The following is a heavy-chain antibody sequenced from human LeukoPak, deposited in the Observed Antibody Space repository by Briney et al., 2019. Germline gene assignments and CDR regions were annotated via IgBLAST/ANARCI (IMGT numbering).Heavy chain of an antibody. CDR2: ISGSGARA. CDR3: AKEVVMGETNYYYYGMDV. CDR1: GFNFRGYA. Sequence: GGSLSLSCAASGFNFRGYAMSWVRQAPGKGLEWVSAISGSGARAHYAESVRGRFTISRDNSQNTLHLQMTSLRAEDTAVYYCAKEVVMGETNYYYYGMDVWGQGTTVTVSS. D-gene: IGHD1-26*01. J-gene: IGHJ6*02. V-gene: IGHV3-23*01.